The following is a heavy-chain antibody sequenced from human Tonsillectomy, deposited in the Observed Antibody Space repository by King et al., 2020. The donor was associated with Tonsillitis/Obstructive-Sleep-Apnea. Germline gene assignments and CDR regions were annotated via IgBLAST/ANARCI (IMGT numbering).Heavy chain of an antibody. CDR1: GGSFSGYY. Sequence: VQLQQWGAGLLKPSETLSLTCAVYGGSFSGYYWSWIRQPPGKGLEWIGEINHSGSTNYNPSLKSRVTISVDTSKNQFSLKLSSVTAADTAVYYCARGYYDFWRGYYTSKTSNNWFDPWGQGTLVTVSS. V-gene: IGHV4-34*01. CDR2: INHSGST. J-gene: IGHJ5*02. D-gene: IGHD3-3*01. CDR3: ARGYYDFWRGYYTSKTSNNWFDP.